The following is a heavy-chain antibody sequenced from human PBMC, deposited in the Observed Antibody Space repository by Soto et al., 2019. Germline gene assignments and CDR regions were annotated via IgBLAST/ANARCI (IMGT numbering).Heavy chain of an antibody. J-gene: IGHJ4*02. CDR2: VYWDDDK. CDR3: AYRLYAGWLTGSYYHY. D-gene: IGHD1-26*01. CDR1: GFSLSTSGAG. Sequence: QITLKESGPTLVKPTQTLTLTCTFSGFSLSTSGAGVGWIRQPPPKALEWLAVVYWDDDKRYSPSLKSRLTIAKDTSKNQVVLKMTNMDPVDTATYYCAYRLYAGWLTGSYYHYWGPGTLVTVSS. V-gene: IGHV2-5*02.